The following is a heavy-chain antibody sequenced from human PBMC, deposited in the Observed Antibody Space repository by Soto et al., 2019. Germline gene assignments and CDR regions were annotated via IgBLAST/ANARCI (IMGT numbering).Heavy chain of an antibody. Sequence: ASVEVPCKASGYTFTSYYMHWVRQAPGQGLEWIGIINPSGGSTSYAQKFQGRVTMTRDTSTSTVYMELSSLRSEDTAVYYCARDFPVGPGFDYWGQGTLVTVSS. J-gene: IGHJ4*02. V-gene: IGHV1-46*01. CDR1: GYTFTSYY. CDR2: INPSGGST. D-gene: IGHD1-26*01. CDR3: ARDFPVGPGFDY.